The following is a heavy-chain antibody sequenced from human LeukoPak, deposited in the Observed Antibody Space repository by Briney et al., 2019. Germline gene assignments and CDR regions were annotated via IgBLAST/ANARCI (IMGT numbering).Heavy chain of an antibody. D-gene: IGHD3-22*01. V-gene: IGHV3-15*01. CDR1: GFTFSNAW. CDR2: IKSKTDGGTT. Sequence: GGSLRLSCAASGFTFSNAWMSWVRQAPGKGLEWVGRIKSKTDGGTTDYAAPVKGRFTISRDDSKNTLYLQMNSLKTEDTAVYYCTTDSSGYYEGYFDYWGRGTLVTVSS. CDR3: TTDSSGYYEGYFDY. J-gene: IGHJ4*02.